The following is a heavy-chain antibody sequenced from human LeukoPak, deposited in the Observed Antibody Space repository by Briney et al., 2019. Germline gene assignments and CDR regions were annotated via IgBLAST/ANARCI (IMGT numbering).Heavy chain of an antibody. CDR2: INPSGGST. CDR1: GYTFTSYY. Sequence: GASVKVSCKASGYTFTSYYMHWVRQAPGQGLEWMGIINPSGGSTSYAQKFQGRVTMTRDTSISTAYMELSRLRSDDTAVYYCARDREGYYDILTGYYGVGAFDIWGQGTMVTVSS. V-gene: IGHV1-46*01. J-gene: IGHJ3*02. D-gene: IGHD3-9*01. CDR3: ARDREGYYDILTGYYGVGAFDI.